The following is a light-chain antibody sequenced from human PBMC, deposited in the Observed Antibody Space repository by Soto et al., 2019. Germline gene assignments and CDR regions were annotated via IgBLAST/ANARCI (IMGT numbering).Light chain of an antibody. CDR3: SSYRSVGTVV. CDR2: EVT. Sequence: QSVLTQPASVSGSPGQSITIYCTGTNSDVGGYNYVSWYQQHPGKAPKVIIYEVTDWPTGASNRFSGSKSGNAASLTISGLQAEDEADYYCSSYRSVGTVVFGTGTKVTVL. V-gene: IGLV2-14*01. CDR1: NSDVGGYNY. J-gene: IGLJ1*01.